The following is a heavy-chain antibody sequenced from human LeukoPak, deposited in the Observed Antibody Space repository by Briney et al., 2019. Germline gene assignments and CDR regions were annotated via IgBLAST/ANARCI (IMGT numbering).Heavy chain of an antibody. CDR3: AKSEIP. V-gene: IGHV3-30*02. J-gene: IGHJ5*02. CDR2: IRYDGSSK. Sequence: GGALRLSCAASGFTFSSYGMHWVRQAPGKGLKWVAFIRYDGSSKYYADSVKGRFTISRDNSKNTLYLQMNSLRAEDTAVYYCAKSEIPWGQGTLVTVSS. CDR1: GFTFSSYG.